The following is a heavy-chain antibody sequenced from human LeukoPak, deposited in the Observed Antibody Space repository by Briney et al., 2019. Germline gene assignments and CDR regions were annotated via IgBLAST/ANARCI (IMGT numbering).Heavy chain of an antibody. CDR2: FDPEDGET. Sequence: ASVKVSCKVSGYTLTELSMHWVRQAPGKGLERMGGFDPEDGETIYAQKFQGRVTMTEDTSTDTAYMELSSLRSEDTAVYYCATDLRLRGFWSGYYPVDYWGQGTLVTVSS. J-gene: IGHJ4*02. D-gene: IGHD3-3*01. CDR1: GYTLTELS. V-gene: IGHV1-24*01. CDR3: ATDLRLRGFWSGYYPVDY.